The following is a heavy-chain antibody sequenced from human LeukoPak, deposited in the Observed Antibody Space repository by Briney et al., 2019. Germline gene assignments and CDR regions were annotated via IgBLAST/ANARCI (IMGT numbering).Heavy chain of an antibody. Sequence: GGTLRLSCAASGFTLSSYGMSWVRQAPGKGLEWVSAISGSGGSTYYADSVKGRFTISRDNAKNSLYLQMNSLRAEDTAVYYCAELGITMIGGVWGKGTTVTISS. CDR2: ISGSGGST. CDR1: GFTLSSYG. J-gene: IGHJ6*04. CDR3: AELGITMIGGV. D-gene: IGHD3-10*02. V-gene: IGHV3-23*01.